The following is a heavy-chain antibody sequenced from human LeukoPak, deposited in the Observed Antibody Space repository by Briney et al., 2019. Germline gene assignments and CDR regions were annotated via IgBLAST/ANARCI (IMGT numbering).Heavy chain of an antibody. J-gene: IGHJ4*02. D-gene: IGHD3-16*01. CDR3: AKARGGSPFGY. CDR1: GGSISSGSYY. V-gene: IGHV4-61*02. CDR2: IYTSGST. Sequence: SETLSLTCTVSGGSISSGSYYWSWIRQPAGKGLEWIGRIYTSGSTNYNPSLKSRVTISVDTSKNQFSLKLSSVTAADTAVYFWAKARGGSPFGYWGQGTLVTVSS.